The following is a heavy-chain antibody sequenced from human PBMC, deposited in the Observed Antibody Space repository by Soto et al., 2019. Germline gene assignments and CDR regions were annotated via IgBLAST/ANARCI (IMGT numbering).Heavy chain of an antibody. V-gene: IGHV1-69*02. CDR3: ERYYRRYDLFEY. CDR2: IFPTLGIA. Sequence: QVQLVQSGAEVKKPGSSVNVSCKASGGTFSSYTISWVRQAPGQGLEWMGRIFPTLGIANYAQKFQGRVTIRADKSASTHYMAQRRLRFDDPAMYCCERYYRRYDLFEYWGQGALVTVSS. J-gene: IGHJ4*01. CDR1: GGTFSSYT. D-gene: IGHD5-12*01.